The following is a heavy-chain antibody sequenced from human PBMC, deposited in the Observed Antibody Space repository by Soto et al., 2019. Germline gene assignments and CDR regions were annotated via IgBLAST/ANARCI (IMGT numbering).Heavy chain of an antibody. J-gene: IGHJ3*02. D-gene: IGHD2-15*01. CDR3: ARGRDIVVVVAARNDAFDI. V-gene: IGHV4-34*01. CDR2: NNHSGST. Sequence: SETLSLTCAVYGWSFTGYYWSWSRQPPGKGLEWIGENNHSGSTNYNPSLKSRVTISVDTSKNQFSLKLSSVTAADTAVYYCARGRDIVVVVAARNDAFDIWGQGTMVTVSS. CDR1: GWSFTGYY.